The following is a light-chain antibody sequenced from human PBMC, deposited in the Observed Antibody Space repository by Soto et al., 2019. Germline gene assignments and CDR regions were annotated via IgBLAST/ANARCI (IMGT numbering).Light chain of an antibody. Sequence: DIVLTQSPATLSLSPGERATLSCRASQSVGTYLAWYQQKPAQAPRLLIYDASNRATGIPARFSGSGSGTEFTLTICSLESEDFALYYCQQRSNWPRTFGQGTKVESK. V-gene: IGKV3-11*01. CDR1: QSVGTY. CDR2: DAS. CDR3: QQRSNWPRT. J-gene: IGKJ1*01.